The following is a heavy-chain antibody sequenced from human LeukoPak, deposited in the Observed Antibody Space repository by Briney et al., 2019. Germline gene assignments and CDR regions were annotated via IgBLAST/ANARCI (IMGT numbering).Heavy chain of an antibody. CDR2: IYYTGGT. Sequence: SETMSLTCTVYGDSISLYYWSWIRQPPGKGLEWIGYIYYTGGTKSNPSLKSRVTISVDTSKKQFSLNLSSVTAADTAVYYCARAGWFSSTWHFGYWGQGILVTVSS. CDR1: GDSISLYY. CDR3: ARAGWFSSTWHFGY. V-gene: IGHV4-59*01. J-gene: IGHJ4*02. D-gene: IGHD6-19*01.